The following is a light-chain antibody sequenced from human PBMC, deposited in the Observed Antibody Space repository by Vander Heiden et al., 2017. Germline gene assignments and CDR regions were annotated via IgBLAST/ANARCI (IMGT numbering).Light chain of an antibody. Sequence: DIQMTQSPSSLSPSVGDRATITCRASQNIGKYLNWYQQKPGKAPNLLISSASDLQSGVPSRFSGRGSGTDFTLTISSLQPEDFATYYCQQCYSVPLTFGQGTRLEIK. CDR2: SAS. V-gene: IGKV1-39*01. J-gene: IGKJ5*01. CDR1: QNIGKY. CDR3: QQCYSVPLT.